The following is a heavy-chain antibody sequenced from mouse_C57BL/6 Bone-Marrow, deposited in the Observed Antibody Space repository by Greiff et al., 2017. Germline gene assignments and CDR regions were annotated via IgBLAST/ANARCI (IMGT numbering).Heavy chain of an antibody. CDR1: GYTFTDYY. CDR3: ARKDSSGTTFAY. Sequence: VQLQQSGPELVKPGASVKISCKASGYTFTDYYMNWVKQSHGKSLEWIGDINPNNGGTSYNQKFKGKDTLTVDKSSSTAYMELRSLTSEDSAVYYCARKDSSGTTFAYWGQGTLVTVSA. CDR2: INPNNGGT. J-gene: IGHJ3*01. D-gene: IGHD3-2*02. V-gene: IGHV1-26*01.